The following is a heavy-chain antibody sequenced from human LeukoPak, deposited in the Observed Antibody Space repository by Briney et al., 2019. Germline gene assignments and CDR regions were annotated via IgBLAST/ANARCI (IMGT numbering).Heavy chain of an antibody. J-gene: IGHJ4*02. Sequence: GGSLRLSCAASGFTFSSYAMSWVRQAPGKGLEWVSAISGSGGSTYYADSVKGRFTISRDNSKNTLYLQMNSLRAEDTAVYYCAKDFSYGSSGFMRPQSIFDYWGQGTLVTVSS. CDR2: ISGSGGST. CDR3: AKDFSYGSSGFMRPQSIFDY. CDR1: GFTFSSYA. V-gene: IGHV3-23*01. D-gene: IGHD3-22*01.